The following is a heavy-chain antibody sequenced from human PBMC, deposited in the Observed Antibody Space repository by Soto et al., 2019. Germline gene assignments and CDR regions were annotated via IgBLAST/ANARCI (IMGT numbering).Heavy chain of an antibody. J-gene: IGHJ5*02. V-gene: IGHV4-39*01. CDR3: ARLLLCGTWDWFDP. CDR2: IYYSGST. Sequence: QLQLQESGPGLVKPSETLSLTCTVSGGSISSSSYYWGWIRQPPGKGLEWIWSIYYSGSTYYNPSLTSRVTISVDTSKNQFCLKLSSVTAADTAVYYCARLLLCGTWDWFDPWGQGTLVTVSS. D-gene: IGHD3-10*01. CDR1: GGSISSSSYY.